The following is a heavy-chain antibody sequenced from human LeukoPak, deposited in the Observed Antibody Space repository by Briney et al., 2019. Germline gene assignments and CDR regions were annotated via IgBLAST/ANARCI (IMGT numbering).Heavy chain of an antibody. CDR1: GGSISSYY. Sequence: SETLSLTCTVSGGSISSYYWSWIRQPPGKGLEWIGYIYYSGSTNYNPSLKSRVTISVDTSKNQFSLKLSSVTAADTAVYYCARHPTDYYDSSGYWGHAFDIWGQGTMVTVSS. CDR3: ARHPTDYYDSSGYWGHAFDI. CDR2: IYYSGST. V-gene: IGHV4-59*08. D-gene: IGHD3-22*01. J-gene: IGHJ3*02.